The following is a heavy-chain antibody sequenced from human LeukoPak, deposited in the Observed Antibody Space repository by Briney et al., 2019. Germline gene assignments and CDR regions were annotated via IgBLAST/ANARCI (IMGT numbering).Heavy chain of an antibody. CDR1: GGSISSSSYY. V-gene: IGHV4-39*07. CDR2: IYYSGST. D-gene: IGHD6-19*01. J-gene: IGHJ3*02. Sequence: PSETLSLTCTVSGGSISSSSYYWGWIRQPPGKGLEWIGSIYYSGSTYYNPSLKSRVTISVDTSKNQFSLKLSSVTAADTAVYYCARSADRSVGYSSGDAFDIWGQGTMVTVSS. CDR3: ARSADRSVGYSSGDAFDI.